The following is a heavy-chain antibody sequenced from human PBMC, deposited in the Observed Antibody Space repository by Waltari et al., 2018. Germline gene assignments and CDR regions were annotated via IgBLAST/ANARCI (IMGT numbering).Heavy chain of an antibody. Sequence: QVQLQESGPGLVKPSETLSLTCAVSGYSISSGYYWGWIRQPPGKGLGGIGSIYHSGSTYYNPSLKSRVTISVDTSKNQFSLKLSSVTAADTAVYYCASPIRYYYGSGSYSFDYWGQGTLVTVSS. D-gene: IGHD3-10*01. J-gene: IGHJ4*02. CDR3: ASPIRYYYGSGSYSFDY. V-gene: IGHV4-38-2*01. CDR2: IYHSGST. CDR1: GYSISSGYY.